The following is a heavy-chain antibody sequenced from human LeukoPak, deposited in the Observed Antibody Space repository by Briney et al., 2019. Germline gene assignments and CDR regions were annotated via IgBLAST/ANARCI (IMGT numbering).Heavy chain of an antibody. CDR3: ARLITMVRGVTGGFDP. J-gene: IGHJ5*02. Sequence: GESLKISCKGSGYSFTSYWIGWVRQMPGKGLEWMGIIYPGDSDTRYSPSFQGQVTISADKSISTAYLQWSSLKASDTAMYYCARLITMVRGVTGGFDPWGQGTLVTVSS. CDR1: GYSFTSYW. CDR2: IYPGDSDT. V-gene: IGHV5-51*01. D-gene: IGHD3-10*01.